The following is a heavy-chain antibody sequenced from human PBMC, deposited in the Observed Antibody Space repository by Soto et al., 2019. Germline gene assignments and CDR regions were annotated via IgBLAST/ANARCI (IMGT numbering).Heavy chain of an antibody. V-gene: IGHV5-51*01. D-gene: IGHD3-22*01. Sequence: GEALKISSKGSGYSFTSYCIGLVRHILGKGLKCTWILSPGDSDHSYSQSFEGKVPISADKYISTGYRQRSSLKAAATAMYYCARQSWGLFYSRGPTRIQLYDYWGQGTLVPVSS. CDR3: ARQSWGLFYSRGPTRIQLYDY. CDR1: GYSFTSYC. CDR2: LSPGDSDH. J-gene: IGHJ4*02.